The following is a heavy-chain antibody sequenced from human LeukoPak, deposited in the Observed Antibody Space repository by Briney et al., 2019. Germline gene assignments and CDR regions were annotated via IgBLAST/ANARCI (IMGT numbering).Heavy chain of an antibody. CDR2: ISGSFGST. CDR1: GFTFSSYA. CDR3: AQSPKIVTTPRFDY. V-gene: IGHV3-23*01. D-gene: IGHD5-12*01. J-gene: IGHJ4*02. Sequence: PGGCLRLSCAASGFTFSSYAMSWVRQAPGKGVEWVSTISGSFGSTYYADSVKGRFTISRDNSKNTMSLQLNSLRAEDTAVYYCAQSPKIVTTPRFDYWGQGTLVTVSS.